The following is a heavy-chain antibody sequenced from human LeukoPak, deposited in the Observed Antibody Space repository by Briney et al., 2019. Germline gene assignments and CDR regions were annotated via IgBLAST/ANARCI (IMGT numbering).Heavy chain of an antibody. J-gene: IGHJ4*02. V-gene: IGHV1-2*02. D-gene: IGHD1-26*01. CDR2: INPNSGGT. CDR3: ARGVLWELPDDY. Sequence: ASVKVSCKASGSTFTDYYMHWVRQAPGQGLEWTGWINPNSGGTNFAQKFQGRVTMTRDTSISTAYMELSRLRSDDTAVYYCARGVLWELPDDYWGQGTLVTVSS. CDR1: GSTFTDYY.